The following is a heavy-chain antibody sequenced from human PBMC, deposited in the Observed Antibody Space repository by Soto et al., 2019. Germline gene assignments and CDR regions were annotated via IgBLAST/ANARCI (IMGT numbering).Heavy chain of an antibody. CDR3: AREEGPDIVVVPAAVLAFDI. CDR2: FDPEYGET. Sequence: ASVKVSCKASGHTVTGLSMHWVRQAPGQGLGWMGGFDPEYGETIYAQRFQGRVTMTRDTSAGTASMELSSLRSEDTAVYYCAREEGPDIVVVPAAVLAFDIWGQGTMVTVSS. V-gene: IGHV1-24*01. CDR1: GHTVTGLS. J-gene: IGHJ3*02. D-gene: IGHD2-2*01.